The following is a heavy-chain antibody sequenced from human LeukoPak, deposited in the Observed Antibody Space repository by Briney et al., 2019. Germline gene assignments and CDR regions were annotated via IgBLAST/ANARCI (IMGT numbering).Heavy chain of an antibody. D-gene: IGHD2-2*01. CDR1: GGSFSGYY. Sequence: PSETLSLTCAVYGGSFSGYYWSWIRRPPGKGLEWIGSIYYSGSTYYNPSLKSRVTISVDTSKNQFSLKLSSVTAADTAVYYCARQLGYCSSTSCYADKVDYWGQGTLVTVSS. CDR3: ARQLGYCSSTSCYADKVDY. V-gene: IGHV4-34*01. CDR2: IYYSGST. J-gene: IGHJ4*02.